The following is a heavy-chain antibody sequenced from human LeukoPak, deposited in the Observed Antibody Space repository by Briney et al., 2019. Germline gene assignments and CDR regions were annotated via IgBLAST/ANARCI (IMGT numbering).Heavy chain of an antibody. CDR3: AREVVIVVEPAANTIDY. V-gene: IGHV3-21*01. Sequence: GGSLRLSCAASGFTFRDYTMNWVRQAPGKGLEWVSAISKSGTYIKYADSVKGRFTDSRDNAKNSLFLQMNSLRVEDTAVYYCAREVVIVVEPAANTIDYWGQGTRVTVSS. D-gene: IGHD2-2*01. CDR2: ISKSGTYI. CDR1: GFTFRDYT. J-gene: IGHJ4*02.